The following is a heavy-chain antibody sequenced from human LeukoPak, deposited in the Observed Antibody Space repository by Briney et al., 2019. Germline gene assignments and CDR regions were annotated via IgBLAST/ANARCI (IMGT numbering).Heavy chain of an antibody. V-gene: IGHV1-46*01. J-gene: IGHJ4*02. CDR3: ARESPHTFYFDY. D-gene: IGHD3-16*01. Sequence: GASVTVSCTASVYSFTTYHIHWVRQAPGQGLEWMGIIKDSGTTIYPQKVQGRVTMTRDTSTSTVYMEVSSLRSEDTAVYYCARESPHTFYFDYWGQGTLVTVSS. CDR1: VYSFTTYH. CDR2: IKDSGTT.